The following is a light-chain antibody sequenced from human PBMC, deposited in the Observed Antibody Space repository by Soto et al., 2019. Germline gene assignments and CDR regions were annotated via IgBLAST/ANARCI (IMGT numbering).Light chain of an antibody. CDR1: SSDVGGYNY. Sequence: QLVLTQPASVSGSPGQSITISCTGTSSDVGGYNYVSWYQQHPGKAPKLIIYEVSYRPSGISYRVSGSKSGNTASLTISGLRAEDEADYYCTSYTSSSTLLFGGGTKVTVL. CDR2: EVS. CDR3: TSYTSSSTLL. J-gene: IGLJ3*02. V-gene: IGLV2-14*01.